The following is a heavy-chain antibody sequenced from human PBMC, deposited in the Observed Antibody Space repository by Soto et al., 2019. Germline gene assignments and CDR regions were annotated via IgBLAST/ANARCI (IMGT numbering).Heavy chain of an antibody. D-gene: IGHD6-19*01. CDR2: IRYDGSHE. J-gene: IGHJ5*02. V-gene: IGHV3-30*02. Sequence: GGSLTLSCAASGLTFINYAMHWVRPAPGKGLEWVAVIRYDGSHENYADSVKGRFTISRDNSKNILYLQMNSLRAEDTALYYCVGQLYSSGWAAVSPWGQGTLVTVSS. CDR3: VGQLYSSGWAAVSP. CDR1: GLTFINYA.